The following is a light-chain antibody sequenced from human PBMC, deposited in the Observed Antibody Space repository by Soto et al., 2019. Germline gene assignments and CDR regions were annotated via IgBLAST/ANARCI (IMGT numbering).Light chain of an antibody. CDR2: GDS. CDR1: SSDVGNYKL. Sequence: QSALTQPASVSGSPGQSIIISCTGTSSDVGNYKLVSWYQQHPGKAPKLVIYGDSRRPSGVSNRCSASKSGNTASLTISGLQAEDEADYYCCSYAGSATFYVFGPGTKVTVL. CDR3: CSYAGSATFYV. J-gene: IGLJ1*01. V-gene: IGLV2-23*01.